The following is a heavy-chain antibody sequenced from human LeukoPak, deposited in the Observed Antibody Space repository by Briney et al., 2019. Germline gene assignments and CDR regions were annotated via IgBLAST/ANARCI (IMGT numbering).Heavy chain of an antibody. CDR3: ARHPYGARRGYYFDY. CDR1: GGSFSGYY. J-gene: IGHJ4*02. CDR2: INHSGST. V-gene: IGHV4-34*01. D-gene: IGHD4-17*01. Sequence: SETLSLTCAVYGGSFSGYYWSWIRQPPGKGLEWIGEINHSGSTNYNPSPKSRVTISVDTSKNQFSLKLSSVTAADTAVYYCARHPYGARRGYYFDYWGQGTLVTVSS.